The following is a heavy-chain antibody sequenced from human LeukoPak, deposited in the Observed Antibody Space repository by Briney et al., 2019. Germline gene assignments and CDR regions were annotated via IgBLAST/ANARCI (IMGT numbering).Heavy chain of an antibody. J-gene: IGHJ6*03. CDR1: GFTFSSYS. V-gene: IGHV3-21*01. CDR2: ISSSSFYI. CDR3: ARCGGSYYYMDV. Sequence: GGSLRLSCEASGFTFSSYSMNWVRQAPGKGLEWVSSISSSSFYIHYADSMKGRFTISRDNAKNSLYLQMNSLRAEDTAVYYCARCGGSYYYMDVWGKGTTVTIS. D-gene: IGHD1-26*01.